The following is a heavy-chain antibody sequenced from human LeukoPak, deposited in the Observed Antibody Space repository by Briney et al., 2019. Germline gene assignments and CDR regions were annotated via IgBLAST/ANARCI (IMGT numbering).Heavy chain of an antibody. CDR1: GSTFSSYV. D-gene: IGHD3-3*01. J-gene: IGHJ4*02. V-gene: IGHV3-30*04. CDR2: ISYDGSNK. Sequence: GGSLRHSCTASGSTFSSYVMHWVRQAPAKGLERVAVISYDGSNKYYADSVKGRFTISRDNSKNTLYLQMNSLRAEDTAVYYCARDRGIRFLDPVSVNEYWDQGTLVTVSS. CDR3: ARDRGIRFLDPVSVNEY.